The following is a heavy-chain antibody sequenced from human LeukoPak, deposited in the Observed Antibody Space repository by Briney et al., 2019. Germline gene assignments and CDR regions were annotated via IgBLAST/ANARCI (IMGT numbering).Heavy chain of an antibody. Sequence: ASVKVSCKTSGYTFTTYHINWVRQAIGQGLEWLGWMNPYSGDRGYAQKFQGRLSITSDTSISTAYMELSSLRSDDTAVYFCARTTSLTASGYDYWGQGTLVTVSS. CDR1: GYTFTTYH. V-gene: IGHV1-8*03. D-gene: IGHD4-17*01. J-gene: IGHJ4*02. CDR2: MNPYSGDR. CDR3: ARTTSLTASGYDY.